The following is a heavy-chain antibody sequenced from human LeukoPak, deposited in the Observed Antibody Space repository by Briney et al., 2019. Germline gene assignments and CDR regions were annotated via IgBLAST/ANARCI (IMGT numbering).Heavy chain of an antibody. Sequence: RASVKVSCKASGYTFTGYYIHWVRQAPGQGLAWMGWINPNSGDTNYAQKFQDRVTLTRDTSISTAYMEVTNLRSDDTAVYYCARPNGDYYNWFDPWGQGTLVTVSS. V-gene: IGHV1-2*02. J-gene: IGHJ5*02. CDR1: GYTFTGYY. CDR3: ARPNGDYYNWFDP. CDR2: INPNSGDT. D-gene: IGHD4-17*01.